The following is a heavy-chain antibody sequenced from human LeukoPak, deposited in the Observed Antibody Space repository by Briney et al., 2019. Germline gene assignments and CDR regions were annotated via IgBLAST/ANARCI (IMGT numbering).Heavy chain of an antibody. J-gene: IGHJ5*02. CDR3: ARDFRRGNWFDP. CDR2: IYYSGST. CDR1: GGSISSYY. V-gene: IGHV4-59*01. Sequence: SETLSLTCTVSGGSISSYYWSWIRQPPGKGLEWIGYIYYSGSTNYNPSLKSRVTISVDTSKNQFSLKLSSVTAADTAVYYCARDFRRGNWFDPWGQGTLVTVSS.